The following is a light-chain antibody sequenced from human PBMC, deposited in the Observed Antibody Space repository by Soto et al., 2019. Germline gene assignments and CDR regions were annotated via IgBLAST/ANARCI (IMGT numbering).Light chain of an antibody. CDR2: GNS. CDR3: QPYDSSLSGWV. Sequence: QSVLTQPPSVSGAPGQRVTISCTGSSSNIGAGYDVHWYQQLPGTAPKLLIYGNSNRPSGVPDRFSGSKSGTSASLAITGLQAEDEADYYCQPYDSSLSGWVFGGGTQPTVL. V-gene: IGLV1-40*01. J-gene: IGLJ3*02. CDR1: SSNIGAGYD.